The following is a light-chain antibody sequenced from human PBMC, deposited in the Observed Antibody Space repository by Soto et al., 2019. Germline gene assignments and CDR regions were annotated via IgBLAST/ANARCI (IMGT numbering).Light chain of an antibody. Sequence: IGLTQSRATLSLSQEERATLAGRASQSVSGYLAWYQQKPGQAPRLLIYDAPKRATGIPARFSGSGFGTDFTLTISSLEPEDFAVYYCQQRSKWRTFGQGTKVDIK. CDR3: QQRSKWRT. CDR2: DAP. CDR1: QSVSGY. J-gene: IGKJ1*01. V-gene: IGKV3-11*01.